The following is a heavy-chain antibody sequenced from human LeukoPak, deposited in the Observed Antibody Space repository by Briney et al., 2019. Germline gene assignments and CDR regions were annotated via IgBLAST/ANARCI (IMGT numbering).Heavy chain of an antibody. CDR1: GFAFSSSW. CDR2: INSDGSYT. Sequence: PWGTLRLSCAASGFAFSSSWMLWVRQAPGKGLVWVSRINSDGSYTNYADSVKGRFIISRDNAKNTLYLQMNSLRAEDTAVYYCARDLRHTFDYWGQGTLVTVSS. J-gene: IGHJ4*02. CDR3: ARDLRHTFDY. V-gene: IGHV3-74*01.